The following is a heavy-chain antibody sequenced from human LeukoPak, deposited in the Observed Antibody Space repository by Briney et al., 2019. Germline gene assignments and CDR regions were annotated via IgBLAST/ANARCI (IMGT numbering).Heavy chain of an antibody. CDR3: ARDLRIAVAGHQNY. D-gene: IGHD6-19*01. CDR1: GGSISSYY. V-gene: IGHV4-59*01. Sequence: SETLSLTCTVSGGSISSYYWSWIRQPPGKGLEWIGYIHYSGSTNNNPSLKSRVTISVDTSKNQFSLKLSSVTAADTAVYYCARDLRIAVAGHQNYWGQGTLVTVSS. CDR2: IHYSGST. J-gene: IGHJ4*02.